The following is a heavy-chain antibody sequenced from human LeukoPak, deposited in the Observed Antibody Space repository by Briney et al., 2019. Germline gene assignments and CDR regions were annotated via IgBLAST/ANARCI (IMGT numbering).Heavy chain of an antibody. D-gene: IGHD6-13*01. CDR2: INPNNGGT. CDR3: VRDRGSSWFADY. CDR1: RYIFTSYY. J-gene: IGHJ4*02. V-gene: IGHV1-2*02. Sequence: ASVTVSCKASRYIFTSYYIHWVRRAPGQGLEWMGWINPNNGGTKYAQKFQGRVTMTTDTSITTAYMELSRLRSDDTAMYYCVRDRGSSWFADYWGQGTLLTVSS.